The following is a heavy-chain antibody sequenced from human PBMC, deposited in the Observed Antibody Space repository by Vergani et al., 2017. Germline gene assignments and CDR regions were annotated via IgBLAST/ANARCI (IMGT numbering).Heavy chain of an antibody. CDR3: AKHFRGWGIDY. D-gene: IGHD3-16*01. V-gene: IGHV3-30*02. Sequence: QVQLVESGGGVVQRGGSLRLSCATSGFTLSNYDMQWIRQGPGKGLEFVAFIQFDGRNQYYADSVKGRFTRSRDFSKNTLYLQINSLRTDDKATYYCAKHFRGWGIDYWGQGTQVIVSS. CDR2: IQFDGRNQ. J-gene: IGHJ4*02. CDR1: GFTLSNYD.